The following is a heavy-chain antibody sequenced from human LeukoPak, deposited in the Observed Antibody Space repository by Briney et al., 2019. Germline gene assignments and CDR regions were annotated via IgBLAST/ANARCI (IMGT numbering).Heavy chain of an antibody. J-gene: IGHJ4*02. D-gene: IGHD3-16*01. CDR2: INPNSGGT. CDR3: AREWAVGAHYYFDN. CDR1: GYTFTGYY. Sequence: ASVKVSCKASGYTFTGYYMHWVRQAPGQGLEWMGWINPNSGGTNYAQKFQGRVTMTRDTSISTAYMELSRLRSDDTAVYYCAREWAVGAHYYFDNWGQGTLVTVSS. V-gene: IGHV1-2*02.